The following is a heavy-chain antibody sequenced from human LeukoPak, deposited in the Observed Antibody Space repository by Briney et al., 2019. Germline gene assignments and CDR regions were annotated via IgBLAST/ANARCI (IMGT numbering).Heavy chain of an antibody. J-gene: IGHJ4*02. D-gene: IGHD6-19*01. CDR2: VIPILAKT. CDR1: GGTFSNYA. V-gene: IGHV1-69*04. Sequence: GASVKVSCKASGGTFSNYAISWVRQAPGQGLEWMGRVIPILAKTHYAQKFQGRVIITADKSTSTAYMELNSLESEDTAVYYCAKDGAPEVGSGWYYFDYWGQGTLVTVSS. CDR3: AKDGAPEVGSGWYYFDY.